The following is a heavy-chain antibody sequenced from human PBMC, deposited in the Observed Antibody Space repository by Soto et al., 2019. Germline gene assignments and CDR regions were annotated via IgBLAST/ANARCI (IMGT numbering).Heavy chain of an antibody. V-gene: IGHV4-59*08. CDR2: IYYTGST. CDR1: GGSITNYY. J-gene: IGHJ6*02. CDR3: AGLRFLEWSTIYYYYYGMDV. Sequence: SETLSLTCTVSGGSITNYYWSWIRRLPGKGLEWIGYIYYTGSTGYNPSLKNRVTMSVDTSKKQFSLKLSSVTAADTAVYYCAGLRFLEWSTIYYYYYGMDVWGQGTTV. D-gene: IGHD3-3*01.